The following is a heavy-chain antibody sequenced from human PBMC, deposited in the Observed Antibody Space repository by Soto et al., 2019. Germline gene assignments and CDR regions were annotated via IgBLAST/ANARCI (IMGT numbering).Heavy chain of an antibody. CDR2: IYYSGST. CDR3: ARHTRGKRGYSGYDQGRVLVYFDY. V-gene: IGHV4-39*01. J-gene: IGHJ4*02. D-gene: IGHD5-12*01. CDR1: GGSISSSSYY. Sequence: SETLSLTCTVSGGSISSSSYYWGWIRQPPGKGLEWIGSIYYSGSTYYNPSLKSRVTISVDTSKNQFSLKLSSVTAADTAVYYCARHTRGKRGYSGYDQGRVLVYFDYWGQGTLVTVSS.